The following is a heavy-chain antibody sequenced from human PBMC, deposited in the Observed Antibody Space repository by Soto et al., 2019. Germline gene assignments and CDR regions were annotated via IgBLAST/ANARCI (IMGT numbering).Heavy chain of an antibody. J-gene: IGHJ4*02. CDR1: GFSFSNYA. Sequence: PGGSLRLSCAASGFSFSNYAMNWVRQAPGKGLECVSSISTSSTYIYYADSVRGRFTISRDNAKNSLYLQLNSLRAEDTAVYYCARDDLFGLTDYWGQGTLVTVSS. V-gene: IGHV3-21*01. CDR2: ISTSSTYI. D-gene: IGHD3-9*01. CDR3: ARDDLFGLTDY.